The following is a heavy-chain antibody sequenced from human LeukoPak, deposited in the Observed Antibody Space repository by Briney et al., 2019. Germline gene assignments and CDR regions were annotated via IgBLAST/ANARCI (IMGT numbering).Heavy chain of an antibody. D-gene: IGHD3-3*01. Sequence: GGSLRLSCAASGFTFSSYWMHWVRQAPGKGLVWVSRINSDGSSTSYADSVKGRFTISRDNAKNSLYLQMNSLRAEDTAVYYCARDLTRYDFWSGYWGSGYFDYWGQGTLVTVSS. V-gene: IGHV3-74*01. CDR1: GFTFSSYW. CDR3: ARDLTRYDFWSGYWGSGYFDY. CDR2: INSDGSST. J-gene: IGHJ4*02.